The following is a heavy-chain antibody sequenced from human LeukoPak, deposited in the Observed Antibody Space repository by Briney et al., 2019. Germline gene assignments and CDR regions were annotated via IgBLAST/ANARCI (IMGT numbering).Heavy chain of an antibody. CDR1: GFTFSNYW. V-gene: IGHV3-7*01. CDR3: VRGPYCSGGSCNGHFDY. D-gene: IGHD2-15*01. Sequence: PGGSLRLSCAASGFTFSNYWMNWVRQAPGKGLECLANIKQDGSETYYADSVKGRFTISRENAKNSLYLQMNSLRVGDTAVYYCVRGPYCSGGSCNGHFDYWGQGTLVTASS. CDR2: IKQDGSET. J-gene: IGHJ4*02.